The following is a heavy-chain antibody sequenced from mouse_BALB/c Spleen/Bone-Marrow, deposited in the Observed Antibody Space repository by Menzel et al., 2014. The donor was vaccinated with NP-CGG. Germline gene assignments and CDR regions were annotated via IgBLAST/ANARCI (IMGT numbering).Heavy chain of an antibody. CDR2: INPSSGYT. Sequence: VQLQQSGAELARPGASVKMSCRASGYTFTTYTMHWVKQRPGQGLEWIGYINPSSGYTYYNQKFKDKATLTADKSSSPTYLQLSSLPSEHSAVYYCARVYGNYDVIDFWGQGTSVTISS. D-gene: IGHD2-1*01. J-gene: IGHJ4*01. CDR3: ARVYGNYDVIDF. V-gene: IGHV1-4*01. CDR1: GYTFTTYT.